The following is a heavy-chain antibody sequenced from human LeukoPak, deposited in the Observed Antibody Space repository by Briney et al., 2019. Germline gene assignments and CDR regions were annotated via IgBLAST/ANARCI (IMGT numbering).Heavy chain of an antibody. CDR3: ARRAADYGDYGRVGWRFDY. V-gene: IGHV4-39*01. J-gene: IGHJ4*02. Sequence: SETLSLTCTVSGGSISSYYWGWIRQPPGKGLEWIGSIFYSGSTYYSPSLKSRVTISVDTSKNQFSLKLSSVTAADTAVYYCARRAADYGDYGRVGWRFDYWGQGTLVTVSS. CDR1: GGSISSYY. CDR2: IFYSGST. D-gene: IGHD4-17*01.